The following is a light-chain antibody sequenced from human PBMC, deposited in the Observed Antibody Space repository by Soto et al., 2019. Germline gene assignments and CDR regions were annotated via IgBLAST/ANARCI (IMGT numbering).Light chain of an antibody. CDR1: SSDVGGSNF. J-gene: IGLJ3*02. V-gene: IGLV2-11*01. Sequence: QSALTQPRSVSGSPGQSVTISCTRSSSDVGGSNFVSWYQQHPVKAPKLVIYDVSKRPSGVPDRFSGSKSGNTASLTISGLQAEDEADYYCCSYAGNSLWVFGGGTKLTVL. CDR2: DVS. CDR3: CSYAGNSLWV.